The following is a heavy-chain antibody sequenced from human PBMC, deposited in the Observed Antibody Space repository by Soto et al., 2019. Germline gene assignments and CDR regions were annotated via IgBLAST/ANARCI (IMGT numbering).Heavy chain of an antibody. CDR1: GFTFSSYW. D-gene: IGHD5-18*01. Sequence: EVQLVESGGGLVQPGGSLRLSCAASGFTFSSYWMHWVRQAPGKGLVWVSRINSDGSGTSYADSVKGRFTISRDNAKNTLYLQMNSLRAEDTAVYYGARPAMVRVGAFDIWGQGTMVTGSS. CDR2: INSDGSGT. V-gene: IGHV3-74*01. CDR3: ARPAMVRVGAFDI. J-gene: IGHJ3*02.